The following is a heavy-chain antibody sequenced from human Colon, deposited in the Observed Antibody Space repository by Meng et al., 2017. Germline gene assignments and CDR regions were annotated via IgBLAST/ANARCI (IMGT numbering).Heavy chain of an antibody. CDR3: VRNFDS. CDR2: TSHSGNI. CDR1: TDSISSTSW. V-gene: IGHV4-4*02. Sequence: QVQLQESGPGLVKPSETLYLTCAVSTDSISSTSWWSWVRQPPGKGLEWIGETSHSGNIKYNPSLKSRVIISVDKSENQVSLKLSSVTAADTAVYYCVRNFDSWGQGILVTCYS. J-gene: IGHJ4*02.